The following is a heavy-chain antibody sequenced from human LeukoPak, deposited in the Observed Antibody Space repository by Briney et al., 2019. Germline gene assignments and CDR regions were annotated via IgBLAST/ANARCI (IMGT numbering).Heavy chain of an antibody. CDR2: IYYSGST. V-gene: IGHV4-59*01. CDR1: GGSFSSYY. J-gene: IGHJ4*02. D-gene: IGHD5-18*01. Sequence: SETLSLTCAVYGGSFSSYYWSWIRQPPGKGLEWIGYIYYSGSTNYNPSLKSRVTISVDTSKNQFSLKLSSVTAADTAVYYCAREGIKDTASFDYWGQGTLVTVSS. CDR3: AREGIKDTASFDY.